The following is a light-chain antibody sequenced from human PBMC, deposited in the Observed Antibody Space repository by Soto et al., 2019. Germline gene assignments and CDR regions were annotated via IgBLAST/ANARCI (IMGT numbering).Light chain of an antibody. V-gene: IGLV2-14*01. Sequence: QSALSQPASVSGSPGHSITISCGGTSSDVGAYIYVSWYQQYPGKAPKLIIYEVNNRPSGVSGRFSGSKSDTTAFLTISGLQAEDEADYYCSSYSESDTKVFGTGTKVTV. CDR2: EVN. CDR3: SSYSESDTKV. J-gene: IGLJ1*01. CDR1: SSDVGAYIY.